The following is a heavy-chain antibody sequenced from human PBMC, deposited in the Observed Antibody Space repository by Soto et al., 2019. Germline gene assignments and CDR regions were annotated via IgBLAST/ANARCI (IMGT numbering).Heavy chain of an antibody. V-gene: IGHV2-5*01. J-gene: IGHJ4*02. CDR1: GFSMNTPGVG. D-gene: IGHD3-16*01. CDR2: IHWNDYK. Sequence: QITLKESGPTLVKPTQTLTLTCTFSGFSMNTPGVGVGWIRQPPGKALECLAVIHWNDYKRYSPSLKNRLSINKDNSKNQVVLTMADMDPVDSATYFCAHRLRENMILPILRTFDYWGQGILVTVSS. CDR3: AHRLRENMILPILRTFDY.